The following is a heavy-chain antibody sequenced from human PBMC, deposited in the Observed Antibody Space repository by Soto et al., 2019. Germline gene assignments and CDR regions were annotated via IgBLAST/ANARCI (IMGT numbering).Heavy chain of an antibody. D-gene: IGHD3-22*01. CDR3: AYDSSGYLDY. Sequence: XSVKFSWKASVYTFTTYAMHWVRQAPGQSLEWMGWINVGNGNTKYSQKFQGRVTITRDTSASTAHMELSSLRSEDTAVYYCAYDSSGYLDYWGQGTLVTVSS. CDR1: VYTFTTYA. V-gene: IGHV1-3*01. J-gene: IGHJ4*02. CDR2: INVGNGNT.